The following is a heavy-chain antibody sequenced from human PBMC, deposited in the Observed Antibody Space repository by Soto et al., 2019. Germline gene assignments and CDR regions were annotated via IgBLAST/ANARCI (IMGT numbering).Heavy chain of an antibody. CDR3: TRAAWFPYLSSY. J-gene: IGHJ4*02. Sequence: GGSLRLSCAASGFTYSRFELHWVRQAPGKGLEWISYISSSGSTAYYASSVEGRFTISRDNANNSVYLQMDSLRAEDTALYYCTRAAWFPYLSSYWGQGALVTVSS. CDR2: ISSSGSTA. CDR1: GFTYSRFE. D-gene: IGHD3-10*01. V-gene: IGHV3-48*03.